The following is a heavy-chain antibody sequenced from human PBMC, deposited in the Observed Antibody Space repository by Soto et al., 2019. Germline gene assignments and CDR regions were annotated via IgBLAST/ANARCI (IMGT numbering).Heavy chain of an antibody. D-gene: IGHD6-6*01. CDR2: ISAYNGNT. Sequence: ASVKVSCKASGYTFTSYGISWVRQAPGQGLEWMGWISAYNGNTNYAQRLQGRVTMTTGTSTSTAYMELRSLRSDDTAVYYCAREKYSSSWGDYYYGMDVWGQGTTVTVSS. CDR1: GYTFTSYG. V-gene: IGHV1-18*01. J-gene: IGHJ6*02. CDR3: AREKYSSSWGDYYYGMDV.